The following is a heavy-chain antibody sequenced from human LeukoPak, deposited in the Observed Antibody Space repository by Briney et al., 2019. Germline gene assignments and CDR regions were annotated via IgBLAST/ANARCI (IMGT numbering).Heavy chain of an antibody. V-gene: IGHV1-24*01. J-gene: IGHJ6*02. CDR2: FDPEDGET. CDR3: ATGEGAMVRGVIRSLYYYYYGMDV. Sequence: GASVKVSCKVSGYTLTELSMHWVRQAPGKGLEWMGGFDPEDGETIYAQKFQGRVTMTEDTSTDTAYMELSSLRSEDTAVYYCATGEGAMVRGVIRSLYYYYYGMDVWGQGTTVTVSS. CDR1: GYTLTELS. D-gene: IGHD3-10*01.